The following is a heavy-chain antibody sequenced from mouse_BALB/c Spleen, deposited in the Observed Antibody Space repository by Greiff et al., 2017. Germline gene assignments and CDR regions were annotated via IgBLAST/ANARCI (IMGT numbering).Heavy chain of an antibody. J-gene: IGHJ3*01. V-gene: IGHV1-12*01. Sequence: QPGAELVKPGASVKMSCKASGYTFTSYNMHWVKQTPGQGLEWIGAIYPGNGDTSYNQKFKGKATLTADKSSSTAYMQLSSLTSEDSAVYYCARERSAWFAYWGQGTLVTVSA. CDR3: ARERSAWFAY. CDR2: IYPGNGDT. CDR1: GYTFTSYN.